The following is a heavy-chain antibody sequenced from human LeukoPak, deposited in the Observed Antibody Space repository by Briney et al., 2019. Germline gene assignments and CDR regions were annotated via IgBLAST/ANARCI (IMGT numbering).Heavy chain of an antibody. Sequence: SSETLSLTCTVSVGSISSHLWSWLRQPPGKGLGWIGYILYSGNTNYNPSLKSRVTMSVDTSKNQFSLRLSSVTAADTAMYYCARDIVEGRKPGNRFDPWGQGTLVSVS. J-gene: IGHJ5*02. CDR1: VGSISSHL. V-gene: IGHV4-59*11. CDR3: ARDIVEGRKPGNRFDP. D-gene: IGHD2-15*01. CDR2: ILYSGNT.